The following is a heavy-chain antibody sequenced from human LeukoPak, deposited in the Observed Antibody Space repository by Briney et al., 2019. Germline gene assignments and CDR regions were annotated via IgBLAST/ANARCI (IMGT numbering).Heavy chain of an antibody. V-gene: IGHV3-21*01. J-gene: IGHJ6*02. CDR3: ARDRSTSRYYHGMDV. D-gene: IGHD2-2*01. CDR1: DSTFSSFS. Sequence: GGSLRLSCAASDSTFSSFSMRWVRQAPGKGLFWVAAISSRSAHIYYAYSVKGRFTISREHAKKSLYLEMNNLRADDTAVYYCARDRSTSRYYHGMDVWGPGTTVIVSS. CDR2: ISSRSAHI.